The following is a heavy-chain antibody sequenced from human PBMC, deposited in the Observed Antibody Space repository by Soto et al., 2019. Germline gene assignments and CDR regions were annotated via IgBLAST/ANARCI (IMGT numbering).Heavy chain of an antibody. V-gene: IGHV4-30-4*01. D-gene: IGHD3-22*01. J-gene: IGHJ4*02. CDR3: ARGYDSSGYYYSFDY. CDR1: GGSISSGDYY. Sequence: SETLSLTCTVSGGSISSGDYYWSWIRQPPGKGLEWIGYIHYSGTTYYNPSLKSRVTISVDTSKNQFSLKLSSVTAADTAMYYCARGYDSSGYYYSFDYWGQGTLVTVS. CDR2: IHYSGTT.